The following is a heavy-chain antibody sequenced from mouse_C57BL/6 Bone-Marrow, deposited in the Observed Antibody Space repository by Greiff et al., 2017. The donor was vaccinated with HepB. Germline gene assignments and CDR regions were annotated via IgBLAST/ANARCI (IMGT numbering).Heavy chain of an antibody. CDR3: ARWNSNYVSWFAY. CDR1: GYTFTDYY. Sequence: EVQLQQSGPELVKPGASVKISCKASGYTFTDYYMNWVKQSHGKSLEWIGDINPNNGGTSYNQKFKGKATLNVDKSSSTAYMELRSLTSEDSAVYYCARWNSNYVSWFAYWGQGTLVTVSA. V-gene: IGHV1-26*01. J-gene: IGHJ3*01. D-gene: IGHD2-5*01. CDR2: INPNNGGT.